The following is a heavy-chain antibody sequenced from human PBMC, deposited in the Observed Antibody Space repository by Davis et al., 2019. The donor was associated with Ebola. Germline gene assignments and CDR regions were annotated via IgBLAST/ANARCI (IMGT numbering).Heavy chain of an antibody. D-gene: IGHD4-23*01. CDR1: GGTLSSYS. V-gene: IGHV1-69*06. CDR3: ARRRWPGPPSAFEI. Sequence: SVKVSCQASGGTLSSYSISWVRQAPGQGLEWMGGIIPIFGTANYAQKFQGRVTITADKSTSTAYMELSSLRSEDTAVYYCARRRWPGPPSAFEIWGQGTMVTVSS. J-gene: IGHJ3*02. CDR2: IIPIFGTA.